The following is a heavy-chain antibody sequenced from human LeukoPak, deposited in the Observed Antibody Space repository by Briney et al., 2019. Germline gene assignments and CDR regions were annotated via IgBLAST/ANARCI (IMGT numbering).Heavy chain of an antibody. V-gene: IGHV3-74*01. Sequence: GGSLRLSCAASGFSISNFWMHWVRQAPGKGLVWVSRINSDGSSTTYADSVKGRFTISRDNAKNTLYLQANSLRAEDTAVYYCARIPLGGQTVDYWGQGTLVTVSS. D-gene: IGHD3-16*01. CDR2: INSDGSST. J-gene: IGHJ4*02. CDR3: ARIPLGGQTVDY. CDR1: GFSISNFW.